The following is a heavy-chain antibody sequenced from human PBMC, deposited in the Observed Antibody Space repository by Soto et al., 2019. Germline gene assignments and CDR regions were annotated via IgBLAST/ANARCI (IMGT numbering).Heavy chain of an antibody. V-gene: IGHV4-59*01. CDR1: GGSISNYY. CDR2: IYYSGST. J-gene: IGHJ6*03. CDR3: ARIYCRTSNCNYYYYMDV. Sequence: QVQLQESGPGLVKPSETLSLTCTVSGGSISNYYWSWIRQPPGKGLKWIGYIYYSGSTNYNPSLKSRVTISLDTSKNQFSLKLSSVTAADTAVYYCARIYCRTSNCNYYYYMDVWGKGTTVTVSS. D-gene: IGHD2-2*01.